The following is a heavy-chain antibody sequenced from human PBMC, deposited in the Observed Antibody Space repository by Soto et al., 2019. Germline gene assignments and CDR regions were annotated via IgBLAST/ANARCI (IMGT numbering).Heavy chain of an antibody. J-gene: IGHJ6*02. Sequence: GGSLRLSCAASGFTFSSYGMHWVRQAPGKGLEWVAVISYDGSNKYYADSVKGRFTISRDNSKNTLYLQMNSLRAEDTAVYYCAKAPRRHDDFWRPLGMDVRGQGTTVIVSS. D-gene: IGHD3-3*01. CDR2: ISYDGSNK. CDR1: GFTFSSYG. V-gene: IGHV3-30*18. CDR3: AKAPRRHDDFWRPLGMDV.